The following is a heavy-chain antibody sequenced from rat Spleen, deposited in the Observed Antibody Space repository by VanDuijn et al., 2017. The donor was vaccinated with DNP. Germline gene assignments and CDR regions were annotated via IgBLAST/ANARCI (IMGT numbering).Heavy chain of an antibody. CDR1: GFTFSNYD. Sequence: EVQLVASGGGLVQPGRSLKLSCAASGFTFSNYDMAWVRQAPTKGLEWVASISTSGGSTYYRDSVKGRFTVSRDNARNTLYLQMNSLRSEDMATYYCARWNSGHFDYWGQGVMVPVSS. CDR3: ARWNSGHFDY. CDR2: ISTSGGST. D-gene: IGHD4-3*01. J-gene: IGHJ2*01. V-gene: IGHV5S13*01.